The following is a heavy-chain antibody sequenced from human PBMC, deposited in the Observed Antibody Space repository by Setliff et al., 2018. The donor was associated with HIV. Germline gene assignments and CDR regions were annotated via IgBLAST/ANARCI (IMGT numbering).Heavy chain of an antibody. CDR3: VFGLRFSPFDN. V-gene: IGHV4-39*02. D-gene: IGHD5-12*01. Sequence: PSETLSLTCSVSGASIITDPHYWGWIRQSPGKGLEWIGNMYYSGSTYYNPSLKSRVTISVDTSKNHLSLKLTSVTAADTGLYYCVFGLRFSPFDNWGQGTLVTVSS. CDR2: MYYSGST. CDR1: GASIITDPHY. J-gene: IGHJ4*02.